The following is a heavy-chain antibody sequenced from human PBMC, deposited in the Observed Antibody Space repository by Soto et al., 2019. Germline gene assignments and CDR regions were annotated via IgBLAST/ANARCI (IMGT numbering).Heavy chain of an antibody. CDR2: INAGNGNT. Sequence: QVQLVQSGAEVKKPGASVKVSCKASGYTFTSYAMHWVRQAPGQRLEWMGWINAGNGNTKYSQKFQGRVTITRDTSASTAYMELSSLRSEDAAVYYCARVLLWFGAPFDYWGQGTLVTVSS. CDR1: GYTFTSYA. CDR3: ARVLLWFGAPFDY. D-gene: IGHD3-10*01. J-gene: IGHJ4*02. V-gene: IGHV1-3*01.